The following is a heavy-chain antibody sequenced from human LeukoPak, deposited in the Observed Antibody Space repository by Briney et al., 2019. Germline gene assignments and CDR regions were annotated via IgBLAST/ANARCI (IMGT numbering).Heavy chain of an antibody. CDR1: GYTFSPYY. V-gene: IGHV1-46*01. CDR3: AREGPPGSHGYYFDY. J-gene: IGHJ4*02. D-gene: IGHD3-10*01. CDR2: INPGSGHT. Sequence: ASVKVSCKASGYTFSPYYIHFVRQAPGQGLEWMGAINPGSGHTAFSQNFQGRLTLTRDTSTSTIYMEVSSLRSEDTAFYYCAREGPPGSHGYYFDYWGQGTLVTVSS.